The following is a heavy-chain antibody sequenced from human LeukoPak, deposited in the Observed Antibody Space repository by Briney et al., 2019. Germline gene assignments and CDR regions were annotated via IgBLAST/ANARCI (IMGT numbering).Heavy chain of an antibody. CDR3: ARDLGYCTNGVCHTRFDY. CDR1: GFIFSAYG. D-gene: IGHD2-8*01. CDR2: IRGSGDTT. V-gene: IGHV3-23*01. J-gene: IGHJ4*02. Sequence: GGSLRLSCAASGFIFSAYGMSWVRQAPGQGLEWVSAIRGSGDTTYYADSAKGRFTIFRDNSKNTLYLQMSSLRAEDTAVYYCARDLGYCTNGVCHTRFDYWGQGTLVAVSS.